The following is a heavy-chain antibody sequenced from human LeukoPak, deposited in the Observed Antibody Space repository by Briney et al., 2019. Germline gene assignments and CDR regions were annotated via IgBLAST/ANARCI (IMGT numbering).Heavy chain of an antibody. CDR3: VRDRPNYHESNGHYYNRDGDH. V-gene: IGHV3-23*01. CDR1: GFTFEIYA. Sequence: GGSLRLSXAASGFTFEIYAMSWVRLAPGKGLQWVASMCGSAGCTFYADSVKGRFTISRDNSKNTLYLQMNGLRAEDTAIYYCVRDRPNYHESNGHYYNRDGDHWGQGTLVTVSS. CDR2: MCGSAGCT. D-gene: IGHD3-10*02. J-gene: IGHJ5*02.